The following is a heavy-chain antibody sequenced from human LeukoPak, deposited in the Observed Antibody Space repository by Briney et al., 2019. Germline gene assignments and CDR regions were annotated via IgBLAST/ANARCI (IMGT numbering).Heavy chain of an antibody. CDR2: IYYSGST. Sequence: PSETLSLTCTVSGGSISSYYWSWIRQPPGKGLEWIGYIYYSGSTNYNPSLKSRVTISADTSKNQFSLKLSSVTAADTAVYYCARSLRASYFDLWGRGTLVTVSS. V-gene: IGHV4-59*01. CDR3: ARSLRASYFDL. J-gene: IGHJ2*01. CDR1: GGSISSYY.